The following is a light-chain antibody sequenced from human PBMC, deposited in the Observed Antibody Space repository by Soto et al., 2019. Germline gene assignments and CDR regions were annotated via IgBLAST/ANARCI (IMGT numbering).Light chain of an antibody. Sequence: DIQMTQSPSSLSASVGDTVTITCRAIQSVSGWLAWYQQKPGKAPNLLIYDASALPSGVPPRFSGSGSGTQFTLTISSLQPDDFATYYCQQPNIYPLTFGHGTRVHIK. V-gene: IGKV1-5*01. J-gene: IGKJ3*01. CDR3: QQPNIYPLT. CDR1: QSVSGW. CDR2: DAS.